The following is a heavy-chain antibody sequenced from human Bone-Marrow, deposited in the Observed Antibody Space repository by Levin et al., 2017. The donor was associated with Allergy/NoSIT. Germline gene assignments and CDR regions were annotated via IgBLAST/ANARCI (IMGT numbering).Heavy chain of an antibody. CDR2: IYWDDDK. CDR1: GFSLSTSGVG. CDR3: APWAYADSGRWFDP. D-gene: IGHD4-17*01. J-gene: IGHJ5*02. Sequence: ESGPTLVKPTQTLTLTCTFSGFSLSTSGVGVGWIRRPPGKALEWLALIYWDDDKRYSPSLRSRPTITKDTSNNLVVLTMTNMDPGDTATYFCAPWAYADSGRWFDPWGQGTLVTVSS. V-gene: IGHV2-5*02.